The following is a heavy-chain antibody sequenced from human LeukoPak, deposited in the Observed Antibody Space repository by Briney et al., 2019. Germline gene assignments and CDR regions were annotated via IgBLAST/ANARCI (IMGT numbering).Heavy chain of an antibody. J-gene: IGHJ4*02. CDR1: GFTFSNAW. CDR3: TTDRILYCSSTSCYRGLDY. Sequence: GGSLRLSCAASGFTFSNAWMSWVRQAPGKGLEWVGRIKSKTDGGTTDYAAPVKGRFTISRDDSKNTLYLQMNSLKIEDTAVYYCTTDRILYCSSTSCYRGLDYWGQGTLVTVSS. CDR2: IKSKTDGGTT. V-gene: IGHV3-15*01. D-gene: IGHD2-2*02.